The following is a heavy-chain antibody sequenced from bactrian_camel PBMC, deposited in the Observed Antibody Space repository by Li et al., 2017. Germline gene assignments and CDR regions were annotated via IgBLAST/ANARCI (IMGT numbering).Heavy chain of an antibody. CDR3: AVDPACTTITGRVSGMPVGDSSRAD. V-gene: IGHV3S5*01. D-gene: IGHD2*01. Sequence: VQLVESGGGAVQAGGSLRLSCKISGLTYLRYYMGWFRQAPGKERKGVATIDGNGKETKYADSVKGRYTISKDDAKTTLFLQMEDLRPEDSGLYTCAVDPACTTITGRVSGMPVGDSSRADWGPGTQVTVS. CDR2: IDGNGKET. J-gene: IGHJ4*01. CDR1: GLTYLRYY.